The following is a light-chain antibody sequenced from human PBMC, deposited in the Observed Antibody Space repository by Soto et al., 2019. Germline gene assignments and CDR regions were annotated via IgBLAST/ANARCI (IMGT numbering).Light chain of an antibody. CDR1: QSLLHSNGYNY. CDR2: LAS. V-gene: IGKV2-28*01. Sequence: DTVMTQSPLSLPVTPGEPASISCKSSQSLLHSNGYNYVDWYLQKPGQSPQLLISLASNRASGVPARFSGSGSGKDFTLKLSSVEADDVGVFFRMQPPQAPPTFGQGTKVEIK. J-gene: IGKJ1*01. CDR3: MQPPQAPPT.